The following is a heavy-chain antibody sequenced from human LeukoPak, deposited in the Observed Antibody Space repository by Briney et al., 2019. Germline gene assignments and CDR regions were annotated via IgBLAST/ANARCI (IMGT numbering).Heavy chain of an antibody. V-gene: IGHV1-2*02. Sequence: ASVKVSCKASGYTFTGYYMHWVRQAPGQGLEWMGWINPNSGGTNYAQKFQGRVTMTRDTSISTAYMELSRLGSDDTAVYYCARGLSQLWFGELFSYFDYWGQGTLVTVSS. CDR2: INPNSGGT. CDR1: GYTFTGYY. CDR3: ARGLSQLWFGELFSYFDY. J-gene: IGHJ4*02. D-gene: IGHD3-10*01.